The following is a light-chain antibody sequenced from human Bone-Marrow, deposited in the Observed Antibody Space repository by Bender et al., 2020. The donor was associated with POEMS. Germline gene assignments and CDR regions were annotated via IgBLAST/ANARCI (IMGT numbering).Light chain of an antibody. CDR3: SASDAILNGWV. CDR1: SSNIGGNA. Sequence: QSVLTQPPSASGTPGQRVTISCSGSSSNIGGNAVNWWQQLPGTAPTLLIYGNDKQPSAVPDRRSGSKSGPSASLAIIGLQSEDEADYFCSASDAILNGWVFGGGTELTVL. CDR2: GND. J-gene: IGLJ3*02. V-gene: IGLV1-44*01.